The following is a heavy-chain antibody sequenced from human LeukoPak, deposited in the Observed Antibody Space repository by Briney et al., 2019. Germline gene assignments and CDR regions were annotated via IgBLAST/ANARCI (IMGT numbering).Heavy chain of an antibody. CDR1: GFTFSSYS. D-gene: IGHD3-22*01. J-gene: IGHJ6*02. V-gene: IGHV3-48*01. CDR3: ARDGEYYDSSGYHGMDV. Sequence: GGSLRLSCAASGFTFSSYSMNWVRQAPGKGLEWVSYISSSSSTIYYADSVKGRFTISRDNAKNSLYLQMNSLRAEDTAVYYCARDGEYYDSSGYHGMDVWGQGTTVTVSS. CDR2: ISSSSSTI.